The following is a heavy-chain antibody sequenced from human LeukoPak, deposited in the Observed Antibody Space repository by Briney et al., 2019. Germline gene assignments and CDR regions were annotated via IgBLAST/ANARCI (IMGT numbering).Heavy chain of an antibody. J-gene: IGHJ4*02. CDR1: GFTFSSYA. V-gene: IGHV3-23*01. D-gene: IGHD3-3*01. Sequence: GGSLRLSCAASGFTFSSYAMSWVRQAPGKGLEWVSAISGSGGSTYYADSVKGRFTISRDNSKNTLYLQMNSLRAEDTAVYYCAKDTRIDFWSGYYSYWSQGTLVTVSS. CDR2: ISGSGGST. CDR3: AKDTRIDFWSGYYSY.